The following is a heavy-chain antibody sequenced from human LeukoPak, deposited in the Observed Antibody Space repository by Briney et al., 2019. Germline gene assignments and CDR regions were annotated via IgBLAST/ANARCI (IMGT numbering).Heavy chain of an antibody. V-gene: IGHV4-38-2*02. CDR2: IYHSGST. CDR1: DYSITSDYY. CDR3: AREGSTSGTNWFDP. D-gene: IGHD3-10*01. Sequence: SETLPLTCAVSDYSITSDYYWGWIRQPPGKGLEWIGSIYHSGSTYYNPSLKSRVTISVDTSKNQFSLKLTSVTAADTAVYYCAREGSTSGTNWFDPWGQGTLVTVSS. J-gene: IGHJ5*02.